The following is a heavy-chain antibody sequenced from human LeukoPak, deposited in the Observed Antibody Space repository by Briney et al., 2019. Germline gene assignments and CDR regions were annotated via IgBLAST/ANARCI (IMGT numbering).Heavy chain of an antibody. CDR3: ARKDTSAFDY. Sequence: PGGSLRLSCAASGFTFSSYAMPWVRQAPGKGLEWVAVISYDGSNKYYADSVKGRFTIPRDNSKNTLYLQMNSLRAEDTAVYYCARKDTSAFDYWGQGTLVTVSS. V-gene: IGHV3-30*04. J-gene: IGHJ4*02. D-gene: IGHD2-15*01. CDR2: ISYDGSNK. CDR1: GFTFSSYA.